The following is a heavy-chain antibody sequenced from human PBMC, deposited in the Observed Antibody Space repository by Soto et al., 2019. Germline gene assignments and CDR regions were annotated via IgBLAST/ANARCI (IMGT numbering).Heavy chain of an antibody. D-gene: IGHD3-10*01. V-gene: IGHV4-4*02. Sequence: QVQLQESGPGLVKPSGTLSLTCAVSGGSISSSNWWSWVRKPPGKGLEWMGKIYHRGSTNYNPSLKSRVTISVDKSKNQFSLKLSSVTAADTAVYYCARVYMVRGTIIRYFDYWGQGTLVTVSS. J-gene: IGHJ4*02. CDR1: GGSISSSNW. CDR3: ARVYMVRGTIIRYFDY. CDR2: IYHRGST.